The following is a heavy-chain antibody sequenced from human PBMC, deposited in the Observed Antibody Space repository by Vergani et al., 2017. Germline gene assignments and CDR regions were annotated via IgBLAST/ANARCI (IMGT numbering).Heavy chain of an antibody. V-gene: IGHV3-48*03. CDR2: ISSSGSTI. Sequence: EVQLVESGGGLVQPGGSLRLSCAASGFTFSSYEMNWVRQAPGKGLEWVSYISSSGSTIYYADSGKGRFTISRDNAKNSLYLQMNSLRAEDTAVYYCARMPANYYYYMDGWGKGTTVTVS. CDR3: ARMPANYYYYMDG. J-gene: IGHJ6*03. D-gene: IGHD6-25*01. CDR1: GFTFSSYE.